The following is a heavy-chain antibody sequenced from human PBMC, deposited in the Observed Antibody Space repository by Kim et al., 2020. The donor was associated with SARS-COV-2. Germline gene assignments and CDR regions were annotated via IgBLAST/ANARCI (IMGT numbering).Heavy chain of an antibody. D-gene: IGHD1-26*01. CDR2: ST. V-gene: IGHV4-39*01. Sequence: STYYNPSLKSRVTISVDTSKNQFSLKLSSVTAADTAVYYCARGIVGALSNWGQGTLVTVSS. J-gene: IGHJ4*02. CDR3: ARGIVGALSN.